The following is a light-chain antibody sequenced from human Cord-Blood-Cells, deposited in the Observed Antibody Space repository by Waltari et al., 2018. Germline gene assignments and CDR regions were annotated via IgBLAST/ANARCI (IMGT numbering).Light chain of an antibody. CDR2: DAS. CDR3: QQRSNWWT. CDR1: QSVSSY. V-gene: IGKV3-11*01. Sequence: EIVLTQSPATLSLSPGDRDTLSCRASQSVSSYLAWYQQKPGQAPRLLIYDASNRATGIPARFSGGGSGTDFTLTISSLEPEDFAVYYCQQRSNWWTFGQGTKVEIK. J-gene: IGKJ1*01.